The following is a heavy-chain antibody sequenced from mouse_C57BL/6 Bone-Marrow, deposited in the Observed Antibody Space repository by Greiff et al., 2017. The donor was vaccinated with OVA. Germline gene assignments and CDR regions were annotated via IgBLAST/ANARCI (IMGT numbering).Heavy chain of an antibody. J-gene: IGHJ4*01. CDR1: GFSFNTYA. CDR3: VRGCGSSYPYYAMDY. D-gene: IGHD1-1*01. Sequence: EVKLVESGGGLVQPKGSLKLSCAASGFSFNTYAMNWVRQAPGKGLEWVARIRSKSNNYATYYADSVKDRFTISRDDSESMLYLQMNNLKTEDTAMYYCVRGCGSSYPYYAMDYWGQGTSVTVSS. CDR2: IRSKSNNYAT. V-gene: IGHV10-1*01.